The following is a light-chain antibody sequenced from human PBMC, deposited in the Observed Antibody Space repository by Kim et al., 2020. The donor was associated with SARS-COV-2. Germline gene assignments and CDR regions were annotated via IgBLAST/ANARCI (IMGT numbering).Light chain of an antibody. CDR3: QTWDSSTYVV. CDR2: QDS. V-gene: IGLV3-1*01. J-gene: IGLJ2*01. CDR1: RLGDTY. Sequence: SYGLTQPPSVSVFPGQTASITCSGHRLGDTYTSWYQKKPGQSPTLVMFQDSKRPSGIPDRFSGSNSGNTATLTISGTQTLDEADYYCQTWDSSTYVVFGGGTTLTVL.